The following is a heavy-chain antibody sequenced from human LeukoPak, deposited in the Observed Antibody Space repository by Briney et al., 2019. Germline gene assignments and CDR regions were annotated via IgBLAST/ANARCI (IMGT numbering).Heavy chain of an antibody. Sequence: ASVKVSCKASGGTFSSYAISWVRQAPGQGLEWMGGIIPIFGTANYAQKFQGRVTITADESTSTAYMELSSLRSEDTAVYYCARDLSSSFGLHDYWGQGTLVTVSS. CDR3: ARDLSSSFGLHDY. CDR1: GGTFSSYA. V-gene: IGHV1-69*13. CDR2: IIPIFGTA. D-gene: IGHD6-6*01. J-gene: IGHJ4*02.